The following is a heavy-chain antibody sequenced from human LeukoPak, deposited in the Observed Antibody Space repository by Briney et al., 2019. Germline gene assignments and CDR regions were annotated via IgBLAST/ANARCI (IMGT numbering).Heavy chain of an antibody. D-gene: IGHD3-22*01. CDR3: ARGRRDSSGFYSYHYYGPDV. V-gene: IGHV1-2*02. CDR2: IRTNSGGT. Sequence: GASVKVSCKASGYTFTGYYIHWVRQAPGQGLEWMGWIRTNSGGTNFAQKFQGRVSMTRDTSISTAYMELSGLRSDDTAVYYCARGRRDSSGFYSYHYYGPDVWGQGTTVAVSS. J-gene: IGHJ6*02. CDR1: GYTFTGYY.